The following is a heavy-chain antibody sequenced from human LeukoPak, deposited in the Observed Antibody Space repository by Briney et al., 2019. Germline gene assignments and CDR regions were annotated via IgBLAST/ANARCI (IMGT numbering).Heavy chain of an antibody. V-gene: IGHV3-21*01. CDR2: ISSSSSYI. D-gene: IGHD3-22*01. CDR3: AGSDDYDY. CDR1: GFTLSSYS. Sequence: RGCLRLSCAASGFTLSSYSMNWVRQAAGKGLEWVSSISSSSSYIYYADSVKGRFTISRDNAKNTLYLQMNSLRAEDTAVYYCAGSDDYDYWGQGTLVTVSS. J-gene: IGHJ4*02.